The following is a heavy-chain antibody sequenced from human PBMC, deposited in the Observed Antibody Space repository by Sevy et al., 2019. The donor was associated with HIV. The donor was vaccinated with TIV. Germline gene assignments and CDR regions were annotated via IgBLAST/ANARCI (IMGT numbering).Heavy chain of an antibody. V-gene: IGHV4-30-4*01. Sequence: SETLSLTCTVSGGSISSGDYYWSWIRQPPGKGLEWIGYIYYSGSTYYNPPLKSRVTISVDTSKNQFSLKLSSVTAADTAVYYCARVPLTYYYDSSGYFLSAFDIWGQGTMVTVSS. D-gene: IGHD3-22*01. J-gene: IGHJ3*02. CDR2: IYYSGST. CDR1: GGSISSGDYY. CDR3: ARVPLTYYYDSSGYFLSAFDI.